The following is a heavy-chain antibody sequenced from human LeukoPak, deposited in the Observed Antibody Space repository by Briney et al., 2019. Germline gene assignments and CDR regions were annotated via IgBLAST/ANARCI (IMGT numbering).Heavy chain of an antibody. V-gene: IGHV3-23*01. Sequence: PGGSLRLSCAASGFTFSSYAMSWVRQAPGKGLEWVSAISGGGGSTYYADSVKGRFTISRDNSKNTLYLQMNSLRAEDTAVYYCARHSSSLVSNWFGPWGQGTLVTVSS. D-gene: IGHD6-13*01. CDR2: ISGGGGST. J-gene: IGHJ5*02. CDR3: ARHSSSLVSNWFGP. CDR1: GFTFSSYA.